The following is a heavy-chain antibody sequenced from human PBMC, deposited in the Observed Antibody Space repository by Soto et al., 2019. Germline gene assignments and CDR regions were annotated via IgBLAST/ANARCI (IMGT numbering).Heavy chain of an antibody. CDR1: GYTFTSYD. CDR2: MNPNSGNT. J-gene: IGHJ5*02. CDR3: ARVSSGWFAGKYNWCDP. Sequence: QVQLVQSGAEVKKPGASVKVSCKASGYTFTSYDINWVRQATGQGLEWMGWMNPNSGNTGYAQKFQGRVTMTRNTSISTAYMELSSLRSEDTAVYYCARVSSGWFAGKYNWCDPWGQGTLVTVSS. D-gene: IGHD6-19*01. V-gene: IGHV1-8*01.